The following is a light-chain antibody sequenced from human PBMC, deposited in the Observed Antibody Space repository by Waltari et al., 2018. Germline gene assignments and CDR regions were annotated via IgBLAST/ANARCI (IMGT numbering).Light chain of an antibody. Sequence: QSALTQPASVSGSPGQSLTISCTGTSSDVGKYNLVSWYQQHPGKVPKVMIYEVTKRPSGVSNRFSVSKSGNTASLTISGLQAEDEADYYCCSYAGSGIVIFGGGTKLTVL. V-gene: IGLV2-23*02. J-gene: IGLJ2*01. CDR2: EVT. CDR3: CSYAGSGIVI. CDR1: SSDVGKYNL.